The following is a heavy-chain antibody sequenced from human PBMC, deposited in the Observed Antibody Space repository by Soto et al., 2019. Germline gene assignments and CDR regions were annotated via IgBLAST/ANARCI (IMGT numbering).Heavy chain of an antibody. D-gene: IGHD6-19*01. CDR3: ATLSSPPDMYYYYGMDV. J-gene: IGHJ6*02. Sequence: PGESLKISCKGSGYSFTSYWIGWVRQMPGKGLEWMGIIYPGDSDTRYSPSFQGQVTISADKSISTAYLQWSSLKASDTAMYYCATLSSPPDMYYYYGMDVWGQGTTVTVSS. CDR1: GYSFTSYW. CDR2: IYPGDSDT. V-gene: IGHV5-51*01.